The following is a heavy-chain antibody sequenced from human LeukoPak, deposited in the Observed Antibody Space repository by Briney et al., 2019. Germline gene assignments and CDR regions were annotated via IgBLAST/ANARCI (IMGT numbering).Heavy chain of an antibody. CDR2: INHSGST. CDR1: GGSFSGYH. CDR3: ARGATAMVTGVFDY. J-gene: IGHJ4*02. V-gene: IGHV4-34*01. Sequence: SETPSLTCAVYGGSFSGYHWSWIRQPPGKGLEWIGEINHSGSTNYNPSLKSRVTISVDTSKNQFSLKLSSVTAADTAVYYCARGATAMVTGVFDYWGQGTLVTVSS. D-gene: IGHD5-18*01.